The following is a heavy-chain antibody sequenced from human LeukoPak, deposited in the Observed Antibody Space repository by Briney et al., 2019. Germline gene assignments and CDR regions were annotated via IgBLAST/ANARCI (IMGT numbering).Heavy chain of an antibody. CDR2: IIPIFGIA. V-gene: IGHV1-69*04. CDR3: AMDGDYGQGDY. CDR1: GGTLLHYA. D-gene: IGHD4-17*01. J-gene: IGHJ4*02. Sequence: ASVNDSFKASGGTLLHYAISWVGQAPGQRREWMGRIIPIFGIANYAQKFQGRVTITADKSTSTAYMELSSRRSEDTAVYYCAMDGDYGQGDYWGQGTLVTVSS.